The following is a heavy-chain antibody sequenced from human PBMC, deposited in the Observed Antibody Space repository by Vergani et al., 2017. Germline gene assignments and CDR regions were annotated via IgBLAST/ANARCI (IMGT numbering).Heavy chain of an antibody. CDR1: GGSISSGSYY. J-gene: IGHJ6*02. V-gene: IGHV4-61*02. Sequence: QVQLQESGPGLVRPSQTLSLTCTVSGGSISSGSYYWSWFRQPAGKGLEWIGRFYTGGGTSYNPSLKSRVTVSVDTSKNQFSLQLSSVTAADTAVYYCARDPLYSTTWPFLLLDMDVWGQGTTVTVSS. CDR3: ARDPLYSTTWPFLLLDMDV. CDR2: FYTGGGT. D-gene: IGHD6-13*01.